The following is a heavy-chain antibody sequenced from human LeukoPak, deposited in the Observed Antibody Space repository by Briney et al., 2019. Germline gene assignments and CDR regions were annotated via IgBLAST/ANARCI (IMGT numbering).Heavy chain of an antibody. CDR3: ARDPSNDYGGKSGSWYFDL. CDR2: IYYSGST. CDR1: GGSISSSSYY. Sequence: ASETLSLTCTVSGGSISSSSYYWGWIRQPPGKGLEWIGSIYYSGSTYYNPSLKSRVTISVDTSKNQFSLKLSSVTAADTAVYYCARDPSNDYGGKSGSWYFDLWGRGTLVTVSS. D-gene: IGHD4-23*01. V-gene: IGHV4-39*02. J-gene: IGHJ2*01.